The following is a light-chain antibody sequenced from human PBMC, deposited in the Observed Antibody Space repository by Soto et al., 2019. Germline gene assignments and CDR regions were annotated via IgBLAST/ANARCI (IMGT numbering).Light chain of an antibody. CDR3: QQYGSSPCT. J-gene: IGKJ2*02. CDR1: QSVSSSY. Sequence: EIVLTQSPGTLSLSPGERATLSCRASQSVSSSYLAWYRQKPGQAPRLLIYGASSRATGIPDRVSGSGSGTDFTLTISRLEPEDFAVYYCQQYGSSPCTFGQGTKMKIK. CDR2: GAS. V-gene: IGKV3-20*01.